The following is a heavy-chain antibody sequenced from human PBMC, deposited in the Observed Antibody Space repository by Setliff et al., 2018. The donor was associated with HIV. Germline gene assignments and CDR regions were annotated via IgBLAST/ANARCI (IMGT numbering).Heavy chain of an antibody. J-gene: IGHJ6*02. D-gene: IGHD3-22*01. CDR1: GFTFSSYV. CDR3: ARGHYFKDV. V-gene: IGHV3-64D*09. Sequence: GGSLRLSCSASGFTFSSYVMHWVRQAPGKGLEYVSAISSNGGSTYYADSVKGRFTISRDNSKNTLYLQMSSLRVEDTAVYHCARGHYFKDVWGQGTTVTVSS. CDR2: ISSNGGST.